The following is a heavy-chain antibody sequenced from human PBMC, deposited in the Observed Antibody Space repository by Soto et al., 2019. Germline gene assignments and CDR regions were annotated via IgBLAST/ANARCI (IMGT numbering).Heavy chain of an antibody. CDR3: AAGGGLPRYY. V-gene: IGHV4-30-2*01. D-gene: IGHD5-12*01. J-gene: IGHJ4*02. CDR1: GGSISSGGYS. Sequence: QLQLQESGSGLVKPSQTLSLTCAVSGGSISSGGYSWSWIRQPPGKGLEWIGYIYHSGSTYYNPSLKNRVTISVDRSKNQSSLNLSSVTAADTAVYYCAAGGGLPRYYWGQGTLVTVSS. CDR2: IYHSGST.